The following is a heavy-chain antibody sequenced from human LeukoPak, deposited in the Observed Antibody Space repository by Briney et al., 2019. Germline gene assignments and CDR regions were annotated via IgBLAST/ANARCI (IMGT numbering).Heavy chain of an antibody. V-gene: IGHV3-13*05. Sequence: GGSLRLSCAASGFTFSSYDMHWVRQATGKGLEWVSAIGTAGDPYYPGSVKGRFTISRENAKNSLYLQMNSLRAGDTAVYYCARVKGGCSGGSCNKSFDYWAREPWSPSPQ. D-gene: IGHD2-15*01. CDR1: GFTFSSYD. CDR3: ARVKGGCSGGSCNKSFDY. CDR2: IGTAGDP. J-gene: IGHJ4*02.